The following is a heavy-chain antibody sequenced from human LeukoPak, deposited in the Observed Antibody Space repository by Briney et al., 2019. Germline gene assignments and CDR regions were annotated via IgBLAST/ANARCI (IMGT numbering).Heavy chain of an antibody. V-gene: IGHV3-21*04. J-gene: IGHJ4*02. CDR3: AKGTGYSYAYSFDY. CDR2: ISSSSSYI. Sequence: PGGSLRLSCAASGFTFSSYSMNWVRQAPGKGLEWVSSISSSSSYIYYADSVKGRFTISRDNAKNSLYLQMNTLRAEDTALYYRAKGTGYSYAYSFDYWGQGTLVTVSS. CDR1: GFTFSSYS. D-gene: IGHD5-18*01.